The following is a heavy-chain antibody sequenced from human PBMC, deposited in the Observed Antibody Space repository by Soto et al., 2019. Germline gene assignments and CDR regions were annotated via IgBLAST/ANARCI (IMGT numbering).Heavy chain of an antibody. CDR3: ASDGLASSYYYGIDV. J-gene: IGHJ6*01. Sequence: PSVKVSCKASGYTFTRSGISWVRQAPGQGLEWMGWFSTYNGDTNYAQTFQGRVTMTTDTATSRVHMEVRRLRSDDTAVYCCASDGLASSYYYGIDVRAEGTASTVSS. D-gene: IGHD3-9*01. V-gene: IGHV1-18*01. CDR1: GYTFTRSG. CDR2: FSTYNGDT.